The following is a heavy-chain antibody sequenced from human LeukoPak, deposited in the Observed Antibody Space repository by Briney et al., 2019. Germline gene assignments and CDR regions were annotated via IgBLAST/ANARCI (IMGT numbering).Heavy chain of an antibody. Sequence: SVKVSCKASGGTFSSYAISWVRQAPGQGLEWMGGIIPIFGTANYAQRFQGRVTITADKSTSTAYMELSSLRSEDTAVYYCAGWARQQLVPMEDYWGQGTLVTVSS. CDR3: AGWARQQLVPMEDY. J-gene: IGHJ4*02. V-gene: IGHV1-69*06. D-gene: IGHD6-13*01. CDR2: IIPIFGTA. CDR1: GGTFSSYA.